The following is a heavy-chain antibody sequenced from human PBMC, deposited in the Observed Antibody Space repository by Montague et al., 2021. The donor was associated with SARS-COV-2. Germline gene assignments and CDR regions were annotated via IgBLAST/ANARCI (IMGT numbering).Heavy chain of an antibody. CDR2: ISYSGST. V-gene: IGHV4-59*12. Sequence: SETLSLTCTVSGGSISSYYWSWIRQPPGRGLQWIGYISYSGSTYYNPSLKSRVTISVDTSKNHFTLRLSSVTAADTAVYYCARGSVDIVVVVAATPPYFDYWGQGTLVTVSS. J-gene: IGHJ4*02. CDR3: ARGSVDIVVVVAATPPYFDY. D-gene: IGHD2-15*01. CDR1: GGSISSYY.